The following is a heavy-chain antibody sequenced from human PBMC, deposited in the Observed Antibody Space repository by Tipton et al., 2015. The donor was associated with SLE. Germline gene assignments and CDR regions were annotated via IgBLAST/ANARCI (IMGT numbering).Heavy chain of an antibody. CDR1: SGYY. J-gene: IGHJ3*02. Sequence: SGYYWVWIRQAPGKGLQWVSYIGSSGSPIYYADSVKGRFTIARENAKNSLYLQMNSLRAEDTAVYYCARDMAAAGTALDAFDIWGQGTMVTVSS. CDR3: ARDMAAAGTALDAFDI. CDR2: IGSSGSPI. V-gene: IGHV3-11*04. D-gene: IGHD6-13*01.